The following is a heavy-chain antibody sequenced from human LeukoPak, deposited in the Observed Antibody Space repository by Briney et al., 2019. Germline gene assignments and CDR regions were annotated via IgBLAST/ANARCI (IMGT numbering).Heavy chain of an antibody. J-gene: IGHJ5*02. CDR3: ARVPVYDFWSGYYIS. Sequence: PSETLSLTCAVSGYSISSGYYWGWIRQPPGKGLEWIGSIYHSGSTYYNPSLKSRVTISVDTSKNQFSLKLSSVTAADTAVYYCARVPVYDFWSGYYISWGQGTLVTVSS. D-gene: IGHD3-3*01. CDR1: GYSISSGYY. CDR2: IYHSGST. V-gene: IGHV4-38-2*01.